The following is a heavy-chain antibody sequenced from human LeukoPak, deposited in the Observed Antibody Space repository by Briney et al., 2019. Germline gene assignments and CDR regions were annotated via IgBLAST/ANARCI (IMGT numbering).Heavy chain of an antibody. CDR3: AKDIAARGVLDY. V-gene: IGHV3-9*01. CDR1: GFTFDDYA. J-gene: IGHJ4*02. D-gene: IGHD2-8*02. CDR2: ISWNSGSI. Sequence: GGSLRLSCAASGFTFDDYAMHWVRQAPGKGLEWVSGISWNSGSIGYADSVKGRFTISRDNAKNSLYLQINSLRAEDTALYYCAKDIAARGVLDYWGQGTLVTVSS.